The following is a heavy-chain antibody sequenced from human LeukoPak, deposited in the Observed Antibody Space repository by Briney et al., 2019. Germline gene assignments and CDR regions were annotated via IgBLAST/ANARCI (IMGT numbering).Heavy chain of an antibody. CDR3: AREAAELGRSFDY. CDR1: GGSISSGDYY. J-gene: IGHJ4*02. V-gene: IGHV4-30-4*08. CDR2: IYYSGST. D-gene: IGHD2-15*01. Sequence: SETLSLTCTVSGGSISSGDYYWSWIRQPPGKGLEWIGYIYYSGSTYYNPSLKSRVTISVDTSKNQFSLKLSSVTAADTAVYYCAREAAELGRSFDYWGQGALVTVSS.